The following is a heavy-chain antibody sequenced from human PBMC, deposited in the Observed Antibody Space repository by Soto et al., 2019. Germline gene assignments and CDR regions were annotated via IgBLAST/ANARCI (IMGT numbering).Heavy chain of an antibody. D-gene: IGHD3-22*01. CDR1: GGTFSSYA. J-gene: IGHJ3*02. CDR3: ARVAVGYYDSSGPWDAFDI. Sequence: SVKVSCTASGGTFSSYAISWVRQAPGQGLEWMGGIIPIFGTANYAQKFQGRVTITADKSTSTAYMELSSLRSEDTAVYYCARVAVGYYDSSGPWDAFDIWGQGTMVTVSS. CDR2: IIPIFGTA. V-gene: IGHV1-69*06.